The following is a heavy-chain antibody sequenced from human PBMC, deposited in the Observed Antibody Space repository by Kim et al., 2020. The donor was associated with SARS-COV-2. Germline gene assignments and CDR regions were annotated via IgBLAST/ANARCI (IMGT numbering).Heavy chain of an antibody. D-gene: IGHD6-13*01. CDR1: GFTFSSYS. CDR3: ARDGIEYSSSWYEDY. CDR2: ISSSSSYI. V-gene: IGHV3-21*04. Sequence: GGSLRLSCAASGFTFSSYSMNWVRQAPGKGLEWVSSISSSSSYIYYADSVKGRFTISRDNAKNSLYLQMNSLRAEDTAVYYCARDGIEYSSSWYEDYWGQGTLVTVSS. J-gene: IGHJ4*02.